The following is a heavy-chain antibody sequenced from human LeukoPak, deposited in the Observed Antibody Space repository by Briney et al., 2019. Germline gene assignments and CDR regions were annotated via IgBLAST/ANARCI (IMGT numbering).Heavy chain of an antibody. J-gene: IGHJ4*02. V-gene: IGHV1-69*13. Sequence: GASVKVSCKASGGTFSSYAISWVRQAPGQGLEWMGGITPMFGTAKYAQKFQGRVTITADESTSTAYMELSSLRSEDTAVYYCARDLGLMVYAIAYWGQGTRVTVSS. CDR2: ITPMFGTA. D-gene: IGHD2-8*01. CDR3: ARDLGLMVYAIAY. CDR1: GGTFSSYA.